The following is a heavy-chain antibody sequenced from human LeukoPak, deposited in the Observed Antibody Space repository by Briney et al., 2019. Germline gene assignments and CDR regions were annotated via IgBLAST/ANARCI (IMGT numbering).Heavy chain of an antibody. V-gene: IGHV1-2*06. Sequence: XVXXXAXGYXFXGYYIHXVRQAPGQGLEWMGRINPNSGGTDYAQKFQGRVTMTRDTSINTAYMELSRLRSDDTAVYYCARDRAMDYWGQGTLVTVSS. CDR1: GYXFXGYY. CDR2: INPNSGGT. CDR3: ARDRAMDY. J-gene: IGHJ4*02.